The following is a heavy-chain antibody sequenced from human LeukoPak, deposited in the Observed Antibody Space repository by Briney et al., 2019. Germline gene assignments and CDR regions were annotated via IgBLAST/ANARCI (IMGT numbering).Heavy chain of an antibody. Sequence: PGGSLGLSCAASGFTFSSYSMSWVRQAPGKGLEWVSYMSSSGTIYYADSVKGRFTISRDNAKNSLYLQMSSLRDEDTAIYYCARGRVAWGQGTLVTVSS. V-gene: IGHV3-48*02. CDR2: MSSSGTI. J-gene: IGHJ5*02. CDR1: GFTFSSYS. CDR3: ARGRVA.